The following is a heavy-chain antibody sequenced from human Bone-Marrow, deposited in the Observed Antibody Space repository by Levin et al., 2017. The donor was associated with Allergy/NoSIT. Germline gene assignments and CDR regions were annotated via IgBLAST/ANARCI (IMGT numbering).Heavy chain of an antibody. CDR1: GGSISSGDYY. J-gene: IGHJ3*02. CDR3: ASMGSDYYDSSGIPGAFDI. CDR2: IYYSGST. Sequence: SETLSLTCTVSGGSISSGDYYWSWIRQPPGKGLEWIGYIYYSGSTYYNPSLKSRVTISVDTSKNQFSLKLSSVTAADTAVYYCASMGSDYYDSSGIPGAFDIWGQGTMVTVSS. D-gene: IGHD3-22*01. V-gene: IGHV4-30-4*01.